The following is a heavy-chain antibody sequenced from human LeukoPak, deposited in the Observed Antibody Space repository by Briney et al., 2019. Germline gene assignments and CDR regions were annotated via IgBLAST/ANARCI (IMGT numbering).Heavy chain of an antibody. D-gene: IGHD5-12*01. V-gene: IGHV3-30*18. J-gene: IGHJ5*02. Sequence: PGGSLRLSCAASGFTFSNYGMHWVRQAPGKGLEWVAVISYDGSNKYYADSVKGRFTISRDNSKNTLYLQMNSLRAEDTAVYYCAKDGRAATKTNFNWFDPWGQGTLVTVSS. CDR2: ISYDGSNK. CDR3: AKDGRAATKTNFNWFDP. CDR1: GFTFSNYG.